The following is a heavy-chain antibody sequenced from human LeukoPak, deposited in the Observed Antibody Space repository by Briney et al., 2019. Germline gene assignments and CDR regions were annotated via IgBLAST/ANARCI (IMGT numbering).Heavy chain of an antibody. CDR1: GFTLSNYA. J-gene: IGHJ4*02. CDR2: ISGSGDNT. CDR3: AKGSYYDSSGSFYFDY. V-gene: IGHV3-23*01. D-gene: IGHD3-22*01. Sequence: GGSLRLSCAVSGFTLSNYAMSWVRQAPGKGLEWVSGISGSGDNTYYADSVKGRFTISRDDSKNTLYVQVNSLGTEDTAAYYCAKGSYYDSSGSFYFDYWGQGTLVTVSS.